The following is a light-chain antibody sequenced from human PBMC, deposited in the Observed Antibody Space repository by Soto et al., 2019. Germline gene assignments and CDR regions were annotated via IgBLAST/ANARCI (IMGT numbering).Light chain of an antibody. Sequence: QSVLTQPPSVSGSPGQSVTISCTGTSSDVGRYNRVSWYQQPPGTAPKLLIYEVRNRPSGVPDRFSGSKSGNTASLTISGLQAEDEADYYCCSYAGSYTYVFGTGTKVTV. CDR3: CSYAGSYTYV. CDR1: SSDVGRYNR. V-gene: IGLV2-18*02. J-gene: IGLJ1*01. CDR2: EVR.